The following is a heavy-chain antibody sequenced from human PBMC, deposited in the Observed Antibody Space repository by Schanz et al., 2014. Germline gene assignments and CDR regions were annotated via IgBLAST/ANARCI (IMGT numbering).Heavy chain of an antibody. J-gene: IGHJ5*02. Sequence: VQLVESGGGVVQPGRSLRLSCAASGITFSSYSMNWVRQAPGKGLEWVSYISSASSTINYADSVKGRFTISRDNAKNSLFLQMNSLRAEDTAVYYCARAGYDADNWFDPWGQGTLVTVSS. D-gene: IGHD2-2*01. V-gene: IGHV3-48*01. CDR2: ISSASSTI. CDR3: ARAGYDADNWFDP. CDR1: GITFSSYS.